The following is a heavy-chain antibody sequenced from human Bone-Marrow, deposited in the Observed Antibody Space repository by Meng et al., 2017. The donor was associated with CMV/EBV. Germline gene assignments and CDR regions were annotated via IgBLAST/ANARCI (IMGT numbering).Heavy chain of an antibody. D-gene: IGHD1-26*01. J-gene: IGHJ3*02. Sequence: KVSCKGSGYSFTSYWIGWVRQMPGKGLEWMGIIYPGDSDTRYSPSFQGLVTISADKSTSTAYLQWSSLKDSDTATYYCSILRGWELQDAFDIWGQGTMVTVSS. CDR1: GYSFTSYW. CDR2: IYPGDSDT. V-gene: IGHV5-51*01. CDR3: SILRGWELQDAFDI.